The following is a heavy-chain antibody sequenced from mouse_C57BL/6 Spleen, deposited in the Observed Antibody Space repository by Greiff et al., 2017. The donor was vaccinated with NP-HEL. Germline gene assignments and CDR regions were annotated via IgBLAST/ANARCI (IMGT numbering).Heavy chain of an antibody. CDR2: IYPGSGST. CDR3: ARERSGYAMDY. Sequence: QVQLQQPGAELVKPGASVKMSCKASGYTFTSYWITWVKQRPGQGLEWIGDIYPGSGSTNYNEKFKSKATLTADKSSSTAYMQLNSLTSEDSAVYFCARERSGYAMDYWGQGTSVTVSS. J-gene: IGHJ4*01. V-gene: IGHV1-55*01. D-gene: IGHD3-2*02. CDR1: GYTFTSYW.